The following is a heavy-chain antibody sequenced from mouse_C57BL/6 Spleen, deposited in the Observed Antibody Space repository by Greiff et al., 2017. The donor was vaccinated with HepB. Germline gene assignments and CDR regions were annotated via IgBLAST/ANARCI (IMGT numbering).Heavy chain of an antibody. CDR3: ARGAQALDY. CDR2: ISYDGSN. V-gene: IGHV3-6*01. D-gene: IGHD3-2*02. Sequence: DVQLQQSGPGLVKPSQSLSLTCSVTGYSITSGYYWNWIRQFPGNKLEWMGYISYDGSNNYNPSLKNRISITRDTSKNQFFLKLNSVTTEDTATYYGARGAQALDYWGQGTTLTVSS. CDR1: GYSITSGYY. J-gene: IGHJ2*01.